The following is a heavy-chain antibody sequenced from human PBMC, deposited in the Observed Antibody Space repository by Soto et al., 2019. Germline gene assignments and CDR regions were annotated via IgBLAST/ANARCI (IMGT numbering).Heavy chain of an antibody. CDR1: GASVSIQY. J-gene: IGHJ5*01. CDR3: ASGQLWLDS. V-gene: IGHV4-59*02. Sequence: PSETLSLTCTVSGASVSIQYWTWIRQSPGRGLEWIGYIYHSAGITNYNPSLKSRGTISVGTSKNQVSLRLTSVTAADTAVYYCASGQLWLDSWGQGTLVTVSS. CDR2: IYHSAGIT. D-gene: IGHD1-1*01.